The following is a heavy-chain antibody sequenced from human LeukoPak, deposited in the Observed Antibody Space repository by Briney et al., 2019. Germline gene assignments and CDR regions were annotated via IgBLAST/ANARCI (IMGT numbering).Heavy chain of an antibody. CDR3: ARAPKYYYDSSGQPGAFDV. J-gene: IGHJ3*01. CDR2: IYSGGST. D-gene: IGHD3-22*01. Sequence: GGSLRLPCAASGFTVSSNYMSWVRQAPGKGLEWVSVIYSGGSTYYADSVKGRFTISRDNSKNTLYLQMNSLRAEDTAVYYCARAPKYYYDSSGQPGAFDVWGQGTMVTVSS. V-gene: IGHV3-66*02. CDR1: GFTVSSNY.